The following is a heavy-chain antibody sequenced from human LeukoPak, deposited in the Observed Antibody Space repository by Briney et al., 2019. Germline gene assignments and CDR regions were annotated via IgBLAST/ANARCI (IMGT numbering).Heavy chain of an antibody. J-gene: IGHJ6*03. D-gene: IGHD6-6*01. CDR2: IWHDESNK. CDR3: ANGGSIAIRPQSWYYYMDV. Sequence: GRSLRLSCAASGFTFSNYGMDWVRQAPGKGLEWVAVIWHDESNKYYAGSVKGRFTISRDNSKNTLYLQMNRLRAGDTAVYYCANGGSIAIRPQSWYYYMDVWGKGTTVTVSS. CDR1: GFTFSNYG. V-gene: IGHV3-33*06.